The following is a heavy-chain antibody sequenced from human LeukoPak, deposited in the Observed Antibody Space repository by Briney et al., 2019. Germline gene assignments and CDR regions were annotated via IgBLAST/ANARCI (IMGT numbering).Heavy chain of an antibody. D-gene: IGHD3-22*01. V-gene: IGHV3-23*01. CDR3: AKGPDSSGYYYRRWAFDY. Sequence: PGGSLRLSCAASGFTFSSYAMSWVRQAPGKGLERVSAISISGGSTYYAGSVKGRFTISRDNSKNTLYLQMNSLRAEDTAVYYCAKGPDSSGYYYRRWAFDYWGQGTLVTVSS. J-gene: IGHJ4*02. CDR1: GFTFSSYA. CDR2: ISISGGST.